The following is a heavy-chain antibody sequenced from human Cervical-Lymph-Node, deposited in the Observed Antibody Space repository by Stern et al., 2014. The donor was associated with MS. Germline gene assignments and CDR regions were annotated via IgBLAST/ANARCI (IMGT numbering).Heavy chain of an antibody. D-gene: IGHD6-13*01. J-gene: IGHJ5*02. CDR2: IFPVFGTP. V-gene: IGHV1-69*01. CDR3: ALSSETSDRWYSLGYDL. Sequence: VQLVQSGGEVTKPGSSVKVSCKASGGTFSKFTSSWVRQAPGQGLEWMAGIFPVFGTPTYAQEFRGRVTITADVSTSTVYMELSSLRSDDTAVYYCALSSETSDRWYSLGYDLWGQGTLVTVSS. CDR1: GGTFSKFT.